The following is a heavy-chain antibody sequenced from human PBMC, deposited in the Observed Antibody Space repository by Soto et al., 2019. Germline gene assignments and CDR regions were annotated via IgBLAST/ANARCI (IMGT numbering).Heavy chain of an antibody. Sequence: PGESLKISCKGSGYSFTSYWISWVRQMPGKGLEWMGRIDPSDSYTNYSPSFQGHVTISADKSISTAYLQWSSLKASDTAMYYCARLFVGNSSGYYYWGGGYYYGMDVWGQGTTVTVSS. CDR2: IDPSDSYT. CDR1: GYSFTSYW. V-gene: IGHV5-10-1*01. J-gene: IGHJ6*02. CDR3: ARLFVGNSSGYYYWGGGYYYGMDV. D-gene: IGHD3-22*01.